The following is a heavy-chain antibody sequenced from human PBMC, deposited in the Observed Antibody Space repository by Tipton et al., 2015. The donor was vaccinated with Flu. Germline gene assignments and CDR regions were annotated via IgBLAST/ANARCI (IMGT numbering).Heavy chain of an antibody. CDR1: GFTFSTYW. CDR3: ASGFYHYYGMDV. Sequence: AVSGFTFSTYWTHWVRQAPGKGLVWVSRISTDGSSANYADSVKGRFTISRDNAKNTLYLQMNSLRAEDTAIYYCASGFYHYYGMDVWGQGTTVTVSS. J-gene: IGHJ6*02. V-gene: IGHV3-74*01. CDR2: ISTDGSSA.